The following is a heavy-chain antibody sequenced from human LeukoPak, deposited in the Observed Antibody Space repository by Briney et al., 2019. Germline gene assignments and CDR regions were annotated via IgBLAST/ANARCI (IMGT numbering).Heavy chain of an antibody. D-gene: IGHD2-2*01. CDR2: ISSSSNYI. CDR1: GFTFSSDS. CDR3: ARDPVAPAVDFDY. V-gene: IGHV3-21*01. J-gene: IGHJ4*02. Sequence: GGSLRLSCAASGFTFSSDSMNWVRQAPGKGLEWVSSISSSSNYIYYTDSVKGRFTISRDNAKNSLYLQMNSLRAEDTAVYYCARDPVAPAVDFDYWGQGTLVTVSS.